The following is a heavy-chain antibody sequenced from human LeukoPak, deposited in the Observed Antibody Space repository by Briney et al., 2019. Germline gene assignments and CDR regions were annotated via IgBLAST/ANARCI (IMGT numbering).Heavy chain of an antibody. CDR2: ISGSGGST. D-gene: IGHD6-13*01. CDR3: AKDPRYSSSWYYYFDY. Sequence: GGSLRLSCAASGFTFSSYAMSWVRQAPRKGLEWVSAISGSGGSTYYADSVKGRFTISRDNSKNTLYLQMNSLRAEDTAVYYCAKDPRYSSSWYYYFDYWGQGTLVTVSS. J-gene: IGHJ4*02. V-gene: IGHV3-23*01. CDR1: GFTFSSYA.